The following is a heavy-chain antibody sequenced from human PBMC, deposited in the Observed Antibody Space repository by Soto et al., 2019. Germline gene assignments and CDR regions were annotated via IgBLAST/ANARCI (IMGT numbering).Heavy chain of an antibody. J-gene: IGHJ6*02. CDR3: AKDKGSGWYGYYGMDV. Sequence: EVQLLESGGGLVQPGGSLRLSCAVSGFTCSSYGMSWVRQAPGKGLEWVSTISGSGGSTYYADSVKGRFTIPRDNSKNTLYLQMNSLRAEDTAIYYCAKDKGSGWYGYYGMDVWGQGTTVTVSS. V-gene: IGHV3-23*01. CDR1: GFTCSSYG. D-gene: IGHD6-19*01. CDR2: ISGSGGST.